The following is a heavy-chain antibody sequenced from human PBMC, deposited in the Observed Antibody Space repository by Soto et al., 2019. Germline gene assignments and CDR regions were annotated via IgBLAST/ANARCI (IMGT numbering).Heavy chain of an antibody. CDR3: AKDGRDFLYYYYINV. D-gene: IGHD3-3*01. CDR2: ISWNSGSI. Sequence: GGSLRLSCAASGFTFDDYAMHWVRQTPGKGLEWVSGISWNSGSIGYADSVKGRFTISRDNAKNSLYLQMNSLRAEDTALYYCAKDGRDFLYYYYINVWGKGTTVTVSS. V-gene: IGHV3-9*01. J-gene: IGHJ6*03. CDR1: GFTFDDYA.